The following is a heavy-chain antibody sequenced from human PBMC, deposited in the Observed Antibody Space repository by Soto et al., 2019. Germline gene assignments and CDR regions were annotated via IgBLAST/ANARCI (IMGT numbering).Heavy chain of an antibody. Sequence: QVHLVESGGGVVQPGRSLRLSCATSGFTFSNYDMHWVRQAPGKGLEWVALIWYDGSDTSYADSVKGRFTISRDNSKNTLFLQINSLRAEDTALYYCARDRGNSSFDYWGQGTLVTVSS. CDR2: IWYDGSDT. CDR3: ARDRGNSSFDY. D-gene: IGHD6-13*01. J-gene: IGHJ4*02. V-gene: IGHV3-33*01. CDR1: GFTFSNYD.